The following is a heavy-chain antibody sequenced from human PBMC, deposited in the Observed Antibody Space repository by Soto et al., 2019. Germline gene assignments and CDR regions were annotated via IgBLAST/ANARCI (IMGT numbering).Heavy chain of an antibody. D-gene: IGHD6-19*01. CDR1: GYTFTSYA. CDR3: SRSTAVGGSFDS. Sequence: ASVKVSCKASGYTFTSYAMHWVRQAPGQRLQWMGWMNPISGDTAYAQKFQGRVTMTRNTSISTAYMELSSLRSEDTAVYFCSRSTAVGGSFDSWGQGTLVTVSS. V-gene: IGHV1-8*02. CDR2: MNPISGDT. J-gene: IGHJ4*02.